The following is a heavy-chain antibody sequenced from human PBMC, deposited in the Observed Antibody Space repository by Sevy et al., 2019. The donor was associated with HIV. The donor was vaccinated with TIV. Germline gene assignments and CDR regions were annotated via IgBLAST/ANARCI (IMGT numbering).Heavy chain of an antibody. D-gene: IGHD2-2*01. J-gene: IGHJ4*02. CDR3: AKDSRPGIVVVPAAYFDY. CDR1: GFTFSSYA. V-gene: IGHV3-23*01. Sequence: GGSLRLSCAASGFTFSSYAMSWVRQAPGKGLEWVSAISGSGGSTYYADSVKGRLTSSRDNSKNTLYLQMNSMRAEDTAVYYCAKDSRPGIVVVPAAYFDYWGQGTLVTVSS. CDR2: ISGSGGST.